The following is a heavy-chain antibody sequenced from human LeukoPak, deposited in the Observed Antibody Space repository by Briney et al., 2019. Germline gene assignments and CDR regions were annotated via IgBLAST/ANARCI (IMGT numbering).Heavy chain of an antibody. CDR3: TTRYCSSTSCYAFDMDV. V-gene: IGHV3-15*01. Sequence: PGGSLRLSCAASGFTFSNAWMTWVRQARGKGLEWVGCIKSKSDGGTTDYAAPVKGRFTISRDDSKNTLYLQMHSLKTEDTAVYYCTTRYCSSTSCYAFDMDVWGKGTTVTVSS. CDR1: GFTFSNAW. J-gene: IGHJ6*03. CDR2: IKSKSDGGTT. D-gene: IGHD2-2*01.